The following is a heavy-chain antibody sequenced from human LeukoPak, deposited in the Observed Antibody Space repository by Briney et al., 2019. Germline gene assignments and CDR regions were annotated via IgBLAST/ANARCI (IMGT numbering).Heavy chain of an antibody. V-gene: IGHV3-66*02. CDR1: GFTVSSNY. Sequence: GGSLRLSCAASGFTVSSNYMSWVRQAPGKGLEWVSVIYSGGSTYYADSVKGRFTISRDNSKNTLYLQMNSLRAEDTAVYYCARAAGYSSGRWHNGFDYWGQGTLVTVSS. J-gene: IGHJ4*02. CDR2: IYSGGST. D-gene: IGHD6-19*01. CDR3: ARAAGYSSGRWHNGFDY.